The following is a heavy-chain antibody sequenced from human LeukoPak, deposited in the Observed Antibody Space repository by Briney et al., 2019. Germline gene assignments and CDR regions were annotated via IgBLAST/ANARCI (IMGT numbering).Heavy chain of an antibody. CDR2: ISGSGGST. CDR3: VPSTGTP. Sequence: GGSLRLSCAASGFTFSSYAMSWVRQAPGKGLEWVSAISGSGGSTYYADSVKGRFTVSRDNSRSTLFLQMNSLRAEDTAVYYCVPSTGTPWGQGTLVTVSS. J-gene: IGHJ4*02. CDR1: GFTFSSYA. V-gene: IGHV3-23*01. D-gene: IGHD1-1*01.